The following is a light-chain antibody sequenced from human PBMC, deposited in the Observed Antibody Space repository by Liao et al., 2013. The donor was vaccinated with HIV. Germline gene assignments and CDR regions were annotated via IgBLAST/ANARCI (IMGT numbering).Light chain of an antibody. J-gene: IGLJ2*01. CDR3: QARDSSADVV. CDR1: KLGDNY. CDR2: QDS. V-gene: IGLV3-1*01. Sequence: SYELTQPPSVSVSPGQTASITCSGDKLGDNYACWYQQKPGQSPVLVIYQDSQRPSGIPERFSGSNSGNTATLTISGTQPLDEADYFCQARDSSADVVFGGGTKLTVL.